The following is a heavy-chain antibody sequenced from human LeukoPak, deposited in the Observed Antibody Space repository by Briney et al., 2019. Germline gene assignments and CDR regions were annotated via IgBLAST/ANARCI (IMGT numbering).Heavy chain of an antibody. CDR2: IYHSGST. CDR3: ARDRGTGTTR. J-gene: IGHJ4*02. Sequence: PSETLSLTCTVSGGSISSGGYYWSWIRQPPGKGLGWIGYIYHSGSTYYNPSLKSRVTISVDRSKNQFSLKLSSVTAADTAVYYCARDRGTGTTRWGQGTLVTVSS. V-gene: IGHV4-30-2*01. CDR1: GGSISSGGYY. D-gene: IGHD1-7*01.